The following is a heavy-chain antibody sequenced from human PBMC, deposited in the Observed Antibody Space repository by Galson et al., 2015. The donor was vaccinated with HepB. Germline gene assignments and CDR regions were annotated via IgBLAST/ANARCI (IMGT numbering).Heavy chain of an antibody. CDR2: IDPSDSYT. D-gene: IGHD6-19*01. CDR1: GYSFTSYW. CDR3: ASSHLLWPYSSGTDLGQGDY. Sequence: QSGAEVKKPGESLRISCKGSGYSFTSYWISWVRQMPGKGLEWMGRIDPSDSYTNYSPSFQGHVTISADKSISTAYLQWSSLKASDTAMYYCASSHLLWPYSSGTDLGQGDYWGQGTLVTVSS. J-gene: IGHJ4*02. V-gene: IGHV5-10-1*01.